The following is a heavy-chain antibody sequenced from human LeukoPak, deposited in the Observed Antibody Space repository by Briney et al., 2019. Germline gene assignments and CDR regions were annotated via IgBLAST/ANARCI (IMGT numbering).Heavy chain of an antibody. CDR2: IYTSGST. CDR1: GGSISSYY. V-gene: IGHV4-4*07. CDR3: ARRNGQDIVATFRRRYYFDY. J-gene: IGHJ4*02. D-gene: IGHD5-12*01. Sequence: SETLSLTCTVSGGSISSYYWSWIRQPAGKGLEWSGRIYTSGSTNYNPSLKSRVTMSVDTSKNQFSLKLSSVTAADTAVYYCARRNGQDIVATFRRRYYFDYWGQGTLVTVSS.